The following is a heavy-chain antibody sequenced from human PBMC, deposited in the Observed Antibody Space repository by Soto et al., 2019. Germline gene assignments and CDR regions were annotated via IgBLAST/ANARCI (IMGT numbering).Heavy chain of an antibody. CDR2: IYYSGST. J-gene: IGHJ6*02. D-gene: IGHD3-22*01. CDR1: GGSVSGGNYY. Sequence: QVQLQESGPGLVKPSETLSLTCTVSGGSVSGGNYYWSWIRQPPGKGREWIGYIYYSGSTNYNPSLMSRVTLSVDTSKNQFSLNLSSVTAADTAVYYCARDTKEYYFDSSGYYLGYYYYGMDVWGQGTTVTVSS. V-gene: IGHV4-61*01. CDR3: ARDTKEYYFDSSGYYLGYYYYGMDV.